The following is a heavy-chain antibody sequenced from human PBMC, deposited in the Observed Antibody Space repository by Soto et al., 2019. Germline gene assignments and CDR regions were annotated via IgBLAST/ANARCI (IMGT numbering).Heavy chain of an antibody. CDR2: IYHSGST. Sequence: ASETLSLTCAVSSGSISSSNWWSWVRQPPGKGLEWIGDIYHSGSTNYNPSLKSRVTISVDKSKNQFSLKLSSVTAADTAVYYCASFPPYQLHTDYYYGMDVWGQGTTVTVSS. CDR1: SGSISSSNW. V-gene: IGHV4-4*02. D-gene: IGHD2-2*01. J-gene: IGHJ6*02. CDR3: ASFPPYQLHTDYYYGMDV.